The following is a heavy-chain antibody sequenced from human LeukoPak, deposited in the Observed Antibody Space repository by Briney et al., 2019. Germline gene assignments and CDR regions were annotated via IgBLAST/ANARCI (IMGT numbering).Heavy chain of an antibody. CDR1: GFTFSDYY. D-gene: IGHD3-10*01. CDR2: ISSSGSTI. CDR3: ARDRYYGSGSKKYYYYGMDV. V-gene: IGHV3-11*01. Sequence: GGSLRLSCAASGFTFSDYYMSWIRQAPGKGLEWVSYISSSGSTIYYADSVKGRFTISRDNAKNSLYLQMNSLRAEDTAVYYCARDRYYGSGSKKYYYYGMDVWGQGTTVTVSS. J-gene: IGHJ6*02.